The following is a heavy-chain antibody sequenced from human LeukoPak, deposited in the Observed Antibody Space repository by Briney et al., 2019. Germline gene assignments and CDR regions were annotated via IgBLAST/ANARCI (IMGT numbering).Heavy chain of an antibody. Sequence: GASVKVSCKASGYTFTGYYMHWVRQAPGQGLEWMRWINPNSGGTNYAQKFQGRVTMTRDTSISTAYMEPTRLRSDDTAVYYCARDNGDYWFDYWGQGTLVTVSS. D-gene: IGHD4-17*01. CDR3: ARDNGDYWFDY. CDR2: INPNSGGT. CDR1: GYTFTGYY. V-gene: IGHV1-2*02. J-gene: IGHJ4*02.